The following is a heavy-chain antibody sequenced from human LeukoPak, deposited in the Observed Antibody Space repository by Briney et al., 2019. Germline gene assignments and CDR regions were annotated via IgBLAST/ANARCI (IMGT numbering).Heavy chain of an antibody. CDR1: GYTFTGYY. CDR2: INPNSGGT. CDR3: AREGYSSSRAFDP. V-gene: IGHV1-2*02. Sequence: ASVKVSCKASGYTFTGYYMHWVRQAPGQGLEWMGWINPNSGGTNYAQKFQGRVTMTRDTSISTAYMELSRLRSDDTAVYYCAREGYSSSRAFDPWGQGTLVTVSS. J-gene: IGHJ5*02. D-gene: IGHD6-13*01.